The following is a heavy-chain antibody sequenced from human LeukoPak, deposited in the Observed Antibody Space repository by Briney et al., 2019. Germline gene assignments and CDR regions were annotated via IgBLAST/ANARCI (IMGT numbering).Heavy chain of an antibody. V-gene: IGHV4-39*01. J-gene: IGHJ4*02. Sequence: SETLSLTCTVSVGSISTYYWGWIRQPPGKGLEWIGSAYYTGSTFYNPSLKSRVSISVDTSKNQFSLKLSSVTAPDTAVYYCARQHRYCSSLSCFYFESWGQGTLVTVSS. CDR3: ARQHRYCSSLSCFYFES. CDR1: VGSISTYY. CDR2: AYYTGST. D-gene: IGHD2-2*01.